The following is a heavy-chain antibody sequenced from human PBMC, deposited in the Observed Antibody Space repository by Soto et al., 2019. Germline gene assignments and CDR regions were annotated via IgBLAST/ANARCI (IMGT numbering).Heavy chain of an antibody. J-gene: IGHJ6*03. V-gene: IGHV1-69*02. CDR3: AIASVGSIPPTDPDYYYYYYMDV. Sequence: SVKVSCKASGGTFSSYTISWVRQAPGQGLEWMGRIIPILGIANYAQKFQGRVTITADKSTSTAYMELSSLRSEDTAVYYCAIASVGSIPPTDPDYYYYYYMDVCGKWTTVTVSS. D-gene: IGHD2-15*01. CDR2: IIPILGIA. CDR1: GGTFSSYT.